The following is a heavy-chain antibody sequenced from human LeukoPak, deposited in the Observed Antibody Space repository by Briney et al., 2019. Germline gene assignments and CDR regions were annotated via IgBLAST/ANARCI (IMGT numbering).Heavy chain of an antibody. CDR1: GFTFSSYS. CDR2: ISSSSSSYI. V-gene: IGHV3-21*01. J-gene: IGHJ6*02. Sequence: GGSLRLSCAASGFTFSSYSMNWVRQAPGKGLEWVSSISSSSSSYIYYADSVKGRFTISRDNAKNSLYLQMNSLRAEDTAVYYCAMGGSGSPYYYGMDVWGQGTTVTVSS. D-gene: IGHD3-10*01. CDR3: AMGGSGSPYYYGMDV.